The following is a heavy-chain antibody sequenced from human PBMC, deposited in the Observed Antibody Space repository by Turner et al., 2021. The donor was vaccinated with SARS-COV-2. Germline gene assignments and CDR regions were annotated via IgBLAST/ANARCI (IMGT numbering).Heavy chain of an antibody. V-gene: IGHV1-24*01. Sequence: QVQLVQSGAAVKKPGASGRVSCKVSGYPLTGLSIHWVRPAPGTGLEWMGGVDPEDGETIYAQKFQGIVTMTEDTSTDTAYMDLSSLRSEDTAVYYCAKGTAVAGTPNNYYDYYGMDVWGQGTTVTVSS. CDR2: VDPEDGET. CDR1: GYPLTGLS. J-gene: IGHJ6*02. CDR3: AKGTAVAGTPNNYYDYYGMDV. D-gene: IGHD6-19*01.